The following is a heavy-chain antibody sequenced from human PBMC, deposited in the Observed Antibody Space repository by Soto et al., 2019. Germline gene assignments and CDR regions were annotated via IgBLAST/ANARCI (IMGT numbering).Heavy chain of an antibody. V-gene: IGHV3-15*01. CDR2: IKSKTDGGTT. D-gene: IGHD3-3*01. J-gene: IGHJ4*02. CDR3: TTRCEPITIFGVVVADY. Sequence: EVQLVESGGGLVKPGGSLRLSCAASGFTFSNAWMSWVRQAPGKVLEWVGRIKSKTDGGTTDYAAPVKGRFTISREDSKNTLYLQMNSLKTEDTAVYYCTTRCEPITIFGVVVADYWGQGTLVTVSS. CDR1: GFTFSNAW.